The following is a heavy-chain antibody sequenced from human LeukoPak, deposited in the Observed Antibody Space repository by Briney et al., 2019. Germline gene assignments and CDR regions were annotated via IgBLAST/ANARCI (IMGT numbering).Heavy chain of an antibody. CDR1: XXTFSSYG. V-gene: IGHV3-30*18. J-gene: IGHJ6*03. Sequence: PGGXXRLXXXXXXXTFSSYGMHWVRQAPGKGLEWVAVISYDGSNKYYADSVKGRFTISRDNSKNTLYLQMNSLRAEDTAVYYCAKDAVTTDYYYMDVWGKGTTVTVSS. CDR3: AKDAVTTDYYYMDV. CDR2: ISYDGSNK. D-gene: IGHD4-11*01.